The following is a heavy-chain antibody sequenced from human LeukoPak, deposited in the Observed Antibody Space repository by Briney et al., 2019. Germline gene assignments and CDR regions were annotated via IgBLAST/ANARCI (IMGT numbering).Heavy chain of an antibody. D-gene: IGHD2-15*01. CDR3: ARNTCSGGSCYSDY. CDR1: GYTFTCYG. V-gene: IGHV1-18*01. CDR2: ISAYNGNT. Sequence: ASVKVSCKASGYTFTCYGISWVRQAPGQGLEWMGWISAYNGNTNYAQKLQGRVTMTTDTSTSTAYMELRSLRSGDTAVYYCARNTCSGGSCYSDYWGQGTLVTVSS. J-gene: IGHJ4*02.